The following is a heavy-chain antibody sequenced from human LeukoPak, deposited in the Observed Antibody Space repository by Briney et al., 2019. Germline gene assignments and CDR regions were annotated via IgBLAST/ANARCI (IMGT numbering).Heavy chain of an antibody. J-gene: IGHJ3*02. D-gene: IGHD3-22*01. V-gene: IGHV3-30*18. Sequence: GGSLRLSCAASGFTFSSYGMHWVRQAPGKGLEWVAVISYDGSNKYYADSVKGRFTISRDNSKNTLYLQMNSLRAEDTAVYYCAKDPTPPYYYDSSGYYDDAFDIWGQGTMVTVSS. CDR2: ISYDGSNK. CDR1: GFTFSSYG. CDR3: AKDPTPPYYYDSSGYYDDAFDI.